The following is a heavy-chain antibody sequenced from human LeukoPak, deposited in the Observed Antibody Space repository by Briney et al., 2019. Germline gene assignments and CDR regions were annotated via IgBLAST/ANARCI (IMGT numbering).Heavy chain of an antibody. J-gene: IGHJ4*02. V-gene: IGHV3-23*01. CDR3: AKVMYYYDSSGYYPSDY. CDR2: ISGSGGST. CDR1: GFTFSSYA. Sequence: GGSLRLSCAASGFTFSSYAMSWVRQAPGKGLKWVSAISGSGGSTYYADSVKGRFTISRDNSKNTLYLQMNSLRAEDTAVYYCAKVMYYYDSSGYYPSDYWGQGTLVTVSS. D-gene: IGHD3-22*01.